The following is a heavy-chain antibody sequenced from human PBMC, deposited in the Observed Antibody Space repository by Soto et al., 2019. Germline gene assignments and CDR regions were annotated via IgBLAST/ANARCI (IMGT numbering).Heavy chain of an antibody. CDR3: ARRGSVYYYFDY. CDR2: INYSGST. D-gene: IGHD3-22*01. CDR1: GGSITSSSYF. V-gene: IGHV4-39*01. J-gene: IGHJ4*02. Sequence: PSETLSLTCTVSGGSITSSSYFWGWIRQPPGKGLEWIGSINYSGSTYYNPSLKSRVTISVDTSKNQLSLKLTSVSAADTAVYYCARRGSVYYYFDYWGQGALVTVSS.